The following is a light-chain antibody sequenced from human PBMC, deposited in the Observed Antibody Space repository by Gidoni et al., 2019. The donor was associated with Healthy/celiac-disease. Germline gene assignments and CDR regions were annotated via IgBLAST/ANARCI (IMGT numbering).Light chain of an antibody. CDR1: QLISSY. J-gene: IGKJ4*01. CDR3: QQSYSTLFT. Sequence: IHMTQSPSSLSASVGDRVTITCRASQLISSYLNWYQQKPGKSPKLLIYAASSLQSGVPSRFSGSGSGTDFTLTISSLQPEDFATYYCQQSYSTLFTFGGGTKVEIK. CDR2: AAS. V-gene: IGKV1-39*01.